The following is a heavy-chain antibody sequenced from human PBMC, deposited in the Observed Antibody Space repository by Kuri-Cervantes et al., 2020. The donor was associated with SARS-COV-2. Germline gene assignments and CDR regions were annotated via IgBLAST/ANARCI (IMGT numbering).Heavy chain of an antibody. CDR3: AGSYFWSANRSCCYYYYYMDV. CDR1: GFTFSSYS. CDR2: ISSSSSYI. Sequence: GESLKISCAASGFTFSSYSMNWVRQAPGKGLEWVSSISSSSSYIYYADSVKGRFTISRDNAKNSLYLQMNSLRAEDTAVYYCAGSYFWSANRSCCYYYYYMDVWGKGTTVAVSS. V-gene: IGHV3-21*01. D-gene: IGHD3-3*01. J-gene: IGHJ6*03.